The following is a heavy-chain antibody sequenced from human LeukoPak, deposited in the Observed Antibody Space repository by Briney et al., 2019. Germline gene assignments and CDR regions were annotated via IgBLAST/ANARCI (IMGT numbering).Heavy chain of an antibody. CDR2: ISGSGGST. Sequence: GGPLRLSCAASGFTFSSYAMSWVRQAPGKGLEWVSVISGSGGSTYYAASVKGRLTISRDNSKNTPYLQMNSLRAEDTAVYYCAKDRADIWGQGTMVTVSS. CDR1: GFTFSSYA. D-gene: IGHD3-10*01. CDR3: AKDRADI. J-gene: IGHJ3*02. V-gene: IGHV3-23*01.